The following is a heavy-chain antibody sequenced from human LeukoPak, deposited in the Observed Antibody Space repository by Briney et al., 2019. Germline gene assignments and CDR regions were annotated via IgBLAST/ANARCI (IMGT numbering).Heavy chain of an antibody. J-gene: IGHJ4*02. V-gene: IGHV3-30*02. Sequence: PGGSLRLSCAASGFTFSNYGMRWLRQAPGKGLEWVAFIRHDGSNQYYADSVKGRFTISRDNPKNTLFLQMNSLRPEDTAVYYCAKSRSIVIAHSHLDNWGQGTLVTAS. D-gene: IGHD2/OR15-2a*01. CDR3: AKSRSIVIAHSHLDN. CDR1: GFTFSNYG. CDR2: IRHDGSNQ.